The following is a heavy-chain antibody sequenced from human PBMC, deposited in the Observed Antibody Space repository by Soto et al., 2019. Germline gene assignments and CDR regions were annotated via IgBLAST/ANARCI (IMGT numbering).Heavy chain of an antibody. D-gene: IGHD3-10*02. CDR1: GFTFSSYA. CDR2: ISGSGGTT. V-gene: IGHV3-23*01. Sequence: EVQLLESGGGLVQPGGSLRLSCAASGFTFSSYAMSWVRQAPGKVLEWVSAISGSGGTTYYADSVKGRFTFSRDNSKNTLYLQMNSLRAEDTAVYYCAKTANGVFSAFDIWGPGTMVTVSS. J-gene: IGHJ3*02. CDR3: AKTANGVFSAFDI.